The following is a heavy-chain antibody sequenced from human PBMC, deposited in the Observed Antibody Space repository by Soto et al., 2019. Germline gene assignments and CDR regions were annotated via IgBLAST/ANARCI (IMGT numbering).Heavy chain of an antibody. D-gene: IGHD2-15*01. CDR2: IYWDDDK. CDR3: AHAGDFALLSFDR. Sequence: QITLKESGPPLVRPAQTLTLTCAFSGFSLTTTRMGVAWIRQPPGKALEWLALIYWDDDKRYSPSLKNRLTVSEDTSTNRVVLTITNISPDDTGTYFCAHAGDFALLSFDRWGPGTLVTVSS. CDR1: GFSLTTTRMG. J-gene: IGHJ4*02. V-gene: IGHV2-5*02.